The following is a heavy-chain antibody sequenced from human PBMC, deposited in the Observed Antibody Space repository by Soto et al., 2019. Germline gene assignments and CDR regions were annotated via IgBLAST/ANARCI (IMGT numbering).Heavy chain of an antibody. CDR3: AHMDKVHYYSSGEIGDV. CDR2: IYWDDDK. J-gene: IGHJ6*04. Sequence: QITLKESGPTLVKPTQTLTLTCTFSGFSLSTSGVGVGWIRQPPGKALEWLALIYWDDDKRYSPSLKSTLTITKNTPKIQVDLTMTNIDPVDTARYKCAHMDKVHYYSSGEIGDVWGKGTTVTVSS. V-gene: IGHV2-5*02. CDR1: GFSLSTSGVG. D-gene: IGHD3-10*01.